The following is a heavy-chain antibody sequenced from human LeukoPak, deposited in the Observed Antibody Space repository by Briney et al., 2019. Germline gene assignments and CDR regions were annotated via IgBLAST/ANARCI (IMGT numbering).Heavy chain of an antibody. CDR1: GFTFRSYA. CDR3: PIAAATRAFSFDY. CDR2: ISGSGGST. J-gene: IGHJ4*02. V-gene: IGHV3-23*01. D-gene: IGHD6-13*01. Sequence: GGSLRLSCAASGFTFRSYAMSWVRQAPGKGLEWVSAISGSGGSTHYADSVKGRFTISRDNSKNTLYLQMNSLRADDTAVYYCPIAAATRAFSFDYWGQGTLVTVSS.